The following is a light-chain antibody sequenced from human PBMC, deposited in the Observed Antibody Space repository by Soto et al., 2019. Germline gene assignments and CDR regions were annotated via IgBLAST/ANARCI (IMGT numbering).Light chain of an antibody. Sequence: EIQLTESPSTLSGSVGDRVTITCRASQTISSWLAWYQQKPGKAPKLLIYKASTLKSGVPSRFSGSGSGTEFTLTISSLQPDDFATSYCQHYNSYSEAFGQGTKVDIK. J-gene: IGKJ1*01. V-gene: IGKV1-5*03. CDR3: QHYNSYSEA. CDR1: QTISSW. CDR2: KAS.